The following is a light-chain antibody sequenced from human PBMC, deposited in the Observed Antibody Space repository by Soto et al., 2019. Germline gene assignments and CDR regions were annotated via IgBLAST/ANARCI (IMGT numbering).Light chain of an antibody. CDR1: QSVSSNY. CDR3: QQYGSSPYT. Sequence: EIVLTQSPGTLSLSPGERATRSCRASQSVSSNYLAWYQQKPGQAPRLLIYGASSRATGIPDRFSGSGSGTDFTLTISRLEPEDFAVYYCQQYGSSPYTFGQGTELEIK. J-gene: IGKJ2*01. V-gene: IGKV3-20*01. CDR2: GAS.